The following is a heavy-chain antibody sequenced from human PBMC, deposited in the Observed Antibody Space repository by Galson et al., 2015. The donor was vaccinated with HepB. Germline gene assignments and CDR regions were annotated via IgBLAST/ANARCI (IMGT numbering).Heavy chain of an antibody. Sequence: SLRLSCAASGFTVSSNYMSWVRQAPGKGLEWVSVIYSGGSTYYADSVKGRFTISRDNSKNTLYLQMNSLRAEDTAVYYCARTKKWLAFDYWGQGTLVTVSS. CDR3: ARTKKWLAFDY. CDR2: IYSGGST. V-gene: IGHV3-66*01. D-gene: IGHD6-19*01. J-gene: IGHJ4*02. CDR1: GFTVSSNY.